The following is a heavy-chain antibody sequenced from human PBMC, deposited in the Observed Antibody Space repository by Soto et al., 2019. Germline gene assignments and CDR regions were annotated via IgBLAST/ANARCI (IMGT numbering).Heavy chain of an antibody. CDR1: GFTFSSYG. Sequence: GGSLRLSCAAPGFTFSSYGMHWVRQAPGKGLEWVAVIWYDGSNKYYADSVKGRFTISRDNSKNTLYLQMNSLRAEDTAVYYCARFYCSSTSCLTYYYYGMDVWGQGTTVTVSS. J-gene: IGHJ6*02. V-gene: IGHV3-33*01. CDR2: IWYDGSNK. D-gene: IGHD2-2*01. CDR3: ARFYCSSTSCLTYYYYGMDV.